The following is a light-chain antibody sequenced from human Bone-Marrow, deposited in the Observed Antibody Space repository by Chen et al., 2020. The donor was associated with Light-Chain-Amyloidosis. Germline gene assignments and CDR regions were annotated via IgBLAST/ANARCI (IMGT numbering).Light chain of an antibody. J-gene: IGLJ3*02. Sequence: FILTQPHSASASPWKTVIISCTSSSGSIATNYVQWYQQRPGSSPTTVIYEDDQRPSGVPDRFSGSIDRSSNSASLTIAGLKTEDEADYYCQSYQGSSQGVFGGGTKLTVL. CDR2: EDD. V-gene: IGLV6-57*01. CDR3: QSYQGSSQGV. CDR1: SGSIATNY.